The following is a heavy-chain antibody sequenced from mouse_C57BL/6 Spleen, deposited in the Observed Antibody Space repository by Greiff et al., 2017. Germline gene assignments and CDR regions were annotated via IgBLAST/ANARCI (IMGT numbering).Heavy chain of an antibody. D-gene: IGHD1-1*01. J-gene: IGHJ3*01. V-gene: IGHV1-19*01. CDR2: INPYNGGT. CDR1: GYTFTDYY. Sequence: VPLQQSGPVLVKPGASVTMSCKASGYTFTDYYMNWVKQSHGKSLEWIGVINPYNGGTSYNQKFKGKATLTVDKSSSTAYMELNSLTSEDSAVYYCARRGLTTTFAYWGQGTLVTVSA. CDR3: ARRGLTTTFAY.